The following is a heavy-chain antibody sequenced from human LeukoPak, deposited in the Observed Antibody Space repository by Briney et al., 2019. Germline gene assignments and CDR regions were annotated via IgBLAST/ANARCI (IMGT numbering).Heavy chain of an antibody. V-gene: IGHV4-39*01. CDR1: GGSISSTSYY. CDR3: ARHPSGRMWLQQGGWFDP. Sequence: SETLSLTCTVSGGSISSTSYYWGWIRQPPGKGLEWIGSMYHNGSTYYNPSPKSRVTISVDTSKNQFSLKLSSVTAADTAVYYCARHPSGRMWLQQGGWFDPWGQGTLVTVSS. CDR2: MYHNGST. D-gene: IGHD5-24*01. J-gene: IGHJ5*02.